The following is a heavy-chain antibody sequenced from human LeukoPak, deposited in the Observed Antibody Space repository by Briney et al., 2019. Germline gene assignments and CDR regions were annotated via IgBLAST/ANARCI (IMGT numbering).Heavy chain of an antibody. CDR1: GYSISSGYY. Sequence: SETLSLTCAVSGYSISSGYYWGWIRQPPGKGLEWIGTVFYTGTTYYSPSLKSRVTISVDTSKNQFSLRLTSVTAADTAMYYCVRQVLLAFDSWGQGALVTVSS. CDR3: VRQVLLAFDS. J-gene: IGHJ4*02. V-gene: IGHV4-38-2*01. CDR2: VFYTGTT. D-gene: IGHD3-10*01.